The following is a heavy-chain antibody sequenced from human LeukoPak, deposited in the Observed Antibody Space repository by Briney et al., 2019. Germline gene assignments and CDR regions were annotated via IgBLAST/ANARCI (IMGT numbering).Heavy chain of an antibody. Sequence: GGSLRLSCAASGFTFSSYSMNWVRQAPGKGLEWVSYITTSSSTIYYADSVKGRFTISRDNAKNSLYLQMNSLRAEDTAVYYCARDFVDLVGAFDIWGQGTMVTVSS. CDR1: GFTFSSYS. V-gene: IGHV3-48*01. D-gene: IGHD2-15*01. CDR3: ARDFVDLVGAFDI. CDR2: ITTSSSTI. J-gene: IGHJ3*02.